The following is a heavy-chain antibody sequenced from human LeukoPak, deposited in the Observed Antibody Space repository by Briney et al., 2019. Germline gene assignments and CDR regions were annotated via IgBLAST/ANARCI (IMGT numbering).Heavy chain of an antibody. Sequence: ASVKVSCKASGYTFTAYYMHWVRQAPGQGLEWMGWINPNSGGTNYAQELQGRVTMTRDTSISTAYMELSRLRSDDTAVYYCARDYYDSSGFGAFDIWGQGTMVTVSS. CDR3: ARDYYDSSGFGAFDI. V-gene: IGHV1-2*02. CDR2: INPNSGGT. D-gene: IGHD3-22*01. J-gene: IGHJ3*02. CDR1: GYTFTAYY.